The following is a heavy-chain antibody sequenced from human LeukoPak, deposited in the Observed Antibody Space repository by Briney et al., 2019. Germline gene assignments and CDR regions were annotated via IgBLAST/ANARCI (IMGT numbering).Heavy chain of an antibody. V-gene: IGHV3-30*03. CDR1: GFTFSSYG. Sequence: GGSLRLSCAASGFTFSSYGMHWVRQAPGKGLEWVALISYDGSNEYYADSVRGRFTISRDNSKFTLYMQMNSLRAEDTAVYYCARGEDTAMVKYYFDYWGQGTLVTVSS. CDR2: ISYDGSNE. D-gene: IGHD5-18*01. J-gene: IGHJ4*02. CDR3: ARGEDTAMVKYYFDY.